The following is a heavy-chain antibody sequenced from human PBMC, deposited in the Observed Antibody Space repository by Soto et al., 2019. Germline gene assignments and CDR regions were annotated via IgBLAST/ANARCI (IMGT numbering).Heavy chain of an antibody. D-gene: IGHD5-18*01. CDR2: IYYSVST. CDR1: GVYIGSYS. V-gene: IGHV4-59*08. Sequence: SEARSLTGRVAGVYIGSYSWSCIRQPPGKVLEWLGYIYYSVSTYYNPSLKSRVTISVDTSNNQFSLKLSSVTAADTAVYYCARRYGSCFDYWGQGTLVTVFS. J-gene: IGHJ4*02. CDR3: ARRYGSCFDY.